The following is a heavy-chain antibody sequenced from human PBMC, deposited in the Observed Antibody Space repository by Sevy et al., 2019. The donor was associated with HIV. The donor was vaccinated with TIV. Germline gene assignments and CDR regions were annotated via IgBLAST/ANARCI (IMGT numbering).Heavy chain of an antibody. D-gene: IGHD5-12*01. J-gene: IGHJ3*02. V-gene: IGHV4-39*01. CDR1: GGSISSSSYY. Sequence: SETLSLTCTVSGGSISSSSYYWGWIRQPPGKGLEWIGSIYYCGSTYYNPSLKSRVTISVDTSKNQFSLKLSSVTAADTAVYYCARLPPLRFRQRGGAFDIWGQGTMVTVSS. CDR3: ARLPPLRFRQRGGAFDI. CDR2: IYYCGST.